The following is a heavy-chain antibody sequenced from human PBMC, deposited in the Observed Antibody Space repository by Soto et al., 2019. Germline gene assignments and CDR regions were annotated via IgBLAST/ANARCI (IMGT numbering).Heavy chain of an antibody. D-gene: IGHD2-2*01. Sequence: GASVQVSCKASGYTFTGYYMHWVRQAPGQGLEWMGWINPNSGGTTYAQKFQGRVTMTRDTSISTAYMELSSLRSDDTAVYYCARGGYCPTTTCSEPPFRSWGQGTLVTVSS. V-gene: IGHV1-2*02. CDR3: ARGGYCPTTTCSEPPFRS. CDR2: INPNSGGT. J-gene: IGHJ5*02. CDR1: GYTFTGYY.